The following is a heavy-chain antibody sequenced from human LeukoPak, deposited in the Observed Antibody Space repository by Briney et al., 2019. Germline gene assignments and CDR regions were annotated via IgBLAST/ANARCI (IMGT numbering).Heavy chain of an antibody. J-gene: IGHJ4*02. CDR3: AGGDIAAAAFDY. D-gene: IGHD6-13*01. Sequence: SETLSLTCSVSGDSIRSYYWSWIRQPPGKGPEWIGYIHDSGNTNYNPSLKSRVTISVDTSKKQFSLKLTSVTAADTAVYYCAGGDIAAAAFDYWGQGTLVTVSS. CDR1: GDSIRSYY. CDR2: IHDSGNT. V-gene: IGHV4-59*01.